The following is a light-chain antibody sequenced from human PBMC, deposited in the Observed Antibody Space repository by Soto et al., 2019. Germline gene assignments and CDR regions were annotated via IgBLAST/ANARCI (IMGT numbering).Light chain of an antibody. J-gene: IGKJ5*01. CDR2: GTS. Sequence: ETVLTRSPGTLSLSPGERATLSCRASQSVSSSSLAWYQQRPGQAPRLLIYGTSSRATGIPDRFSGSGSGTDFTLTISRLEPEDFAVYFCQRYGSSPLITFGQGTRLEI. CDR3: QRYGSSPLIT. CDR1: QSVSSSS. V-gene: IGKV3-20*01.